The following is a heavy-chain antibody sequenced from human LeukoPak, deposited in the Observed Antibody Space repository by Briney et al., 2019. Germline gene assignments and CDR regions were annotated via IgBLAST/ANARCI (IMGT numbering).Heavy chain of an antibody. CDR1: GGSISSYF. CDR3: ARITPSGTNLRYYFDY. Sequence: SSETLSLTCTVSGGSISSYFWSWIRQPPGKGLEWIGYIYDSGSANYNPSLKSRVTISVDTSKNRFSLKLSSVTAADTAVYYCARITPSGTNLRYYFDYWGQGTLVTVSS. V-gene: IGHV4-59*12. CDR2: IYDSGSA. J-gene: IGHJ4*02. D-gene: IGHD3-10*01.